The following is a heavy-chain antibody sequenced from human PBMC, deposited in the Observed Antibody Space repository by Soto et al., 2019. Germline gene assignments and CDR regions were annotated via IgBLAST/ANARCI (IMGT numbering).Heavy chain of an antibody. Sequence: QVQLQESGPGLVKPSQTLSLTCTVSGGSISSGGYYWSWIRQHPGQGLEWIGYIYYSGSTYYNPYLKSRVTLSLDTSKNQCYLKLSSVTAADTAVYYCARVITYYYGSGYTYYFDYWGQGTLVTVSS. D-gene: IGHD3-10*01. CDR1: GGSISSGGYY. CDR3: ARVITYYYGSGYTYYFDY. CDR2: IYYSGST. J-gene: IGHJ4*02. V-gene: IGHV4-31*03.